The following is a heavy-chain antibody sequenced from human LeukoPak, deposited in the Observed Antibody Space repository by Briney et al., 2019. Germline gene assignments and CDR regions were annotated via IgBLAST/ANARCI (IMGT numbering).Heavy chain of an antibody. J-gene: IGHJ4*02. V-gene: IGHV3-15*01. CDR1: GFTFGNAW. CDR3: IKSSGDWH. Sequence: PGGSLRFSCTTSGFTFGNAWMSWVRQAPGKGLEWVGRISTKADGGTTDYAAPVKGRFTISRDDSKNTLYLQMNSLKTEDTAVYHCIKSSGDWHWGQGTLVTVSS. D-gene: IGHD2-21*02. CDR2: ISTKADGGTT.